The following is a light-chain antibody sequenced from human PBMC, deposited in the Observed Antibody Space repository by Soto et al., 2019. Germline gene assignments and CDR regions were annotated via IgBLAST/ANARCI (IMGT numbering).Light chain of an antibody. Sequence: EIVLTQSPGTLSLSPGERATLSCRASQSVSSSYLAWYQQKPGQAPRLLIYGASSRATGIPDRFSGSGSGTDFTLTISRLEPEDVATYYCQNYKSALRITFGQGTRLEIK. CDR3: QNYKSALRIT. V-gene: IGKV3-20*01. J-gene: IGKJ5*01. CDR2: GAS. CDR1: QSVSSSY.